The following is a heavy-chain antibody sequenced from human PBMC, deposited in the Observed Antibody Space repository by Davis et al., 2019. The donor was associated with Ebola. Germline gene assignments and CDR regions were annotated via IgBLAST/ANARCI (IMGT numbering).Heavy chain of an antibody. D-gene: IGHD2-2*02. J-gene: IGHJ6*02. CDR3: ARRLYPGHYYYGMDV. V-gene: IGHV3-21*05. CDR2: ISSSSSYT. CDR1: GFTFSSYW. Sequence: GESLKLSCAASGFTFSSYWMSWVRQAPGKGLEWVSYISSSSSYTNYADSVKGRFTISRDNAKKSLYLQMNSLRAEDTAVYYCARRLYPGHYYYGMDVWGQGTTVTVSS.